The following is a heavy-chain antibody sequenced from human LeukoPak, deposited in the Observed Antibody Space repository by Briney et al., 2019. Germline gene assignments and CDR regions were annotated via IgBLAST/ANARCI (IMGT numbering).Heavy chain of an antibody. D-gene: IGHD3-3*01. CDR2: INTDGSST. CDR1: GFTFSSYW. Sequence: GGSLRLSCAASGFTFSSYWVSWVRQAPGKGLVWVSRINTDGSSTSYADSVKGRFTISRDNAKNTLYLQMNSLRAEDTAVYYCARVWGPYYDFWSGYDDAFDIWGQGTMVTVSS. V-gene: IGHV3-74*01. CDR3: ARVWGPYYDFWSGYDDAFDI. J-gene: IGHJ3*02.